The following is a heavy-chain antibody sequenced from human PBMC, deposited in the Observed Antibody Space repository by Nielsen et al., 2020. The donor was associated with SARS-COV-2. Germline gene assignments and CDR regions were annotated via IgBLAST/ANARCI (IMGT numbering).Heavy chain of an antibody. CDR1: GFTFSNAW. J-gene: IGHJ4*02. CDR2: IKSKTDGGTT. V-gene: IGHV3-15*01. CDR3: TTGLLGYCSSTSCFDY. Sequence: GESLKISCAASGFTFSNAWMSWVRQAPGKGLEWVGRIKSKTDGGTTDYAAPVKGRFTISRDDSKNTLYPQMNSLKTEDTAVYYCTTGLLGYCSSTSCFDYWGQGTLVTVSS. D-gene: IGHD2-2*01.